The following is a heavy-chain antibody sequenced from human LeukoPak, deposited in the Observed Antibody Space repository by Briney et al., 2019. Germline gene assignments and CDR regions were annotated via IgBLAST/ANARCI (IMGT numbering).Heavy chain of an antibody. J-gene: IGHJ3*02. CDR3: ARPGAARGYYDSKGRFDI. Sequence: GGSLRLSCAASGFTFSSYSMNWVRQAPGKGLEWVSSISSSSSYIYYADSVKGRFTISRDNAKNSLYLQMNSLRAEDTAVYYCARPGAARGYYDSKGRFDIWGQGTMVTVSS. CDR2: ISSSSSYI. CDR1: GFTFSSYS. V-gene: IGHV3-21*01. D-gene: IGHD3-22*01.